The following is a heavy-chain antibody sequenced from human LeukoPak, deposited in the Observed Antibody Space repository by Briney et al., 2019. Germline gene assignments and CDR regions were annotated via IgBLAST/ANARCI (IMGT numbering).Heavy chain of an antibody. CDR2: IKQDGSEQ. V-gene: IGHV3-7*04. D-gene: IGHD2-21*01. J-gene: IGHJ4*02. Sequence: GGSLRLSCAASRFTFSTYWMSWVRQAPGKGLEWVANIKQDGSEQHHVDSVKGRFTISRDNAKNSLFLQMNSLRAEDTAVYFCARGLRGTVGVDYWGQGTLVTVSS. CDR1: RFTFSTYW. CDR3: ARGLRGTVGVDY.